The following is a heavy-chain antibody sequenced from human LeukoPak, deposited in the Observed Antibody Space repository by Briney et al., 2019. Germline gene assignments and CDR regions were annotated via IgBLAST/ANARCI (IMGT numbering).Heavy chain of an antibody. CDR2: ISYDGSNK. D-gene: IGHD3-10*01. CDR3: ARAYGSGSYFLFDY. V-gene: IGHV3-30-3*01. J-gene: IGHJ4*02. Sequence: PGGSLRLSCAASGFTFSNYAIHWVRQAPGKGLEWVAVISYDGSNKYYADSVKGRFTISRDNSKNTLYLQMNSLRAEDTAVYYCARAYGSGSYFLFDYWGQGTLVTVSS. CDR1: GFTFSNYA.